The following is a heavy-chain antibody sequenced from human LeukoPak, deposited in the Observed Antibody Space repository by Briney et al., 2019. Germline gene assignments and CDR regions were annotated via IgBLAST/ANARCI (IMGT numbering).Heavy chain of an antibody. CDR1: GGSISSYY. J-gene: IGHJ6*03. CDR3: ARVCGSYNLGWGYYYYYYMDV. CDR2: IYYSGST. V-gene: IGHV4-59*01. D-gene: IGHD1-26*01. Sequence: SETLSLTCTVSGGSISSYYWSWIRQPPGKGLEWIGYIYYSGSTNYNPSLKSRVTISVDTSKNQFSLKLSSVTAAETAVYYCARVCGSYNLGWGYYYYYYMDVWGKGTTVTISS.